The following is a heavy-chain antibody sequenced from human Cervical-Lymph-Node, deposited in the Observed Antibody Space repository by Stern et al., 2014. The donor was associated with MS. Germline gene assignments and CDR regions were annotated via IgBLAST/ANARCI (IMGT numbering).Heavy chain of an antibody. CDR2: ISVHSGNT. CDR1: GYTFTSNG. Sequence: VQLVESGAEVKKPGASVKVSCNASGYTFTSNGISWGRQAPGQGLEWMGWISVHSGNTTYAQNLQGRFTMTTDTSARTAYMELRSLRSDDTAMYYCARDRDHRLDVWGQGTMVTVSS. V-gene: IGHV1-18*01. J-gene: IGHJ3*01. D-gene: IGHD3-16*02. CDR3: ARDRDHRLDV.